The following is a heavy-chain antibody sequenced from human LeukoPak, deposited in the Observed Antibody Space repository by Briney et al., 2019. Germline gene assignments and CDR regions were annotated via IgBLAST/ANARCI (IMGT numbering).Heavy chain of an antibody. J-gene: IGHJ5*02. CDR1: GFTFNSYS. D-gene: IGHD6-13*01. CDR2: ISSSSSTI. CDR3: ARANSSWYQNWFDP. Sequence: PGGSLRLSCAASGFTFNSYSMNWVRQAPGKGLEWVSYISSSSSTIYYADSVKGRFTISRDNAKNSLYLQMNSLRAEDTAVYYCARANSSWYQNWFDPWGQGTLVTVSS. V-gene: IGHV3-48*04.